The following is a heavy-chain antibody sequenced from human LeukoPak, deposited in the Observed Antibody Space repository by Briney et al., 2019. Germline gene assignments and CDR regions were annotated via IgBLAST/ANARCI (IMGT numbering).Heavy chain of an antibody. V-gene: IGHV4-39*01. Sequence: KPSESLSLTCTVSGGSISSSSYYWGWLRQPPGKGLEWFGSIYYSGSTYYNPSLNSRVTISVDTSKSQFSLKLSSVTAADTAVYYCATLPSIAAAGKGWDDYWGQGTLVTVSS. CDR2: IYYSGST. CDR3: ATLPSIAAAGKGWDDY. D-gene: IGHD6-13*01. CDR1: GGSISSSSYY. J-gene: IGHJ4*02.